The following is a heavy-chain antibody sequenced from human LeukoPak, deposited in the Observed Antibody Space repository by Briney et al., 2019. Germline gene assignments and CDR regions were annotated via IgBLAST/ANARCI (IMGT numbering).Heavy chain of an antibody. J-gene: IGHJ3*01. CDR1: GFTFDDYA. V-gene: IGHV3-9*01. Sequence: PGRSLRLSCAASGFTFDDYAMHWVRQAPGKGLEWVSGISWNSGSIGYADSVKGRFTISRDKSDNTLYLQMNSLRVKDTAVYYCAKDLGDSRAYPILDVWGQGTMNTVSS. D-gene: IGHD3-16*01. CDR2: ISWNSGSI. CDR3: AKDLGDSRAYPILDV.